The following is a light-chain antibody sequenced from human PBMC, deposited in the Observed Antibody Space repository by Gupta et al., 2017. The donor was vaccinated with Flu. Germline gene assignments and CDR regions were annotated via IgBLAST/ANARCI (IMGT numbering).Light chain of an antibody. CDR3: QSADSSETYVV. J-gene: IGLJ2*01. Sequence: SYELTQPPSVSVSPGQTARTTCSGDALPKQFAYWYQQKPGQAPVLVISKDSERPSGIPERFSGSSSGTTATLTISGVQAEDEADYYCQSADSSETYVVFGGGTKLSVL. V-gene: IGLV3-25*03. CDR2: KDS. CDR1: ALPKQF.